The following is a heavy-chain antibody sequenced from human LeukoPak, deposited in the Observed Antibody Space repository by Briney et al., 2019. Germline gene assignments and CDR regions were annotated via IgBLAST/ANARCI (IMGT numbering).Heavy chain of an antibody. D-gene: IGHD1-26*01. V-gene: IGHV1-2*02. CDR3: AREFGYSGSA. CDR2: INPNSGGT. Sequence: ASVKVSCKASGYTFTGQYMHWVRQAPGQGLEWMGWINPNSGGTNYAQKFQGRVTMTRDTSISTAYMELRSLRSDDTAVYYCAREFGYSGSAWGQGTLVTVSS. CDR1: GYTFTGQY. J-gene: IGHJ5*02.